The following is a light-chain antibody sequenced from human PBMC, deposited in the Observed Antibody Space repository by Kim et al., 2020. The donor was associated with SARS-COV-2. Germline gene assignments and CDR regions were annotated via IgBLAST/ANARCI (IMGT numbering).Light chain of an antibody. J-gene: IGKJ1*01. CDR2: AAS. Sequence: DIQMTQSPSSLLVSLGDRVTITCRASQAISKYLGWYQQKPGKAPKLLIYAASTLQSGFPSRFSGSGSGTDFTLTISSLQPEDVATYYCQNSNSAPWTFGQGTKVDIK. CDR3: QNSNSAPWT. V-gene: IGKV1-27*01. CDR1: QAISKY.